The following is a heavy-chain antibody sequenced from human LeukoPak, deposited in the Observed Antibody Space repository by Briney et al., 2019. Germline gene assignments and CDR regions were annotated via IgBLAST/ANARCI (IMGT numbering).Heavy chain of an antibody. CDR1: GGSFSGYY. CDR3: ARAYYGSGSYLYY. D-gene: IGHD3-10*01. CDR2: INHSGST. V-gene: IGHV4-34*01. Sequence: SETLSLTCAVYGGSFSGYYWSWIRQPPGKGLERIGEINHSGSTNYNPSLKSRVTISVDTSKNQFSLKLSSVTAADTAVYYCARAYYGSGSYLYYWGQGTLVTVSS. J-gene: IGHJ4*02.